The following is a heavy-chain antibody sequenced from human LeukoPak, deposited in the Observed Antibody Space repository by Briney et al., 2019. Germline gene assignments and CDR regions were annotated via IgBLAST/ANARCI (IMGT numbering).Heavy chain of an antibody. V-gene: IGHV1-8*03. CDR2: MNPNSGNT. J-gene: IGHJ6*03. D-gene: IGHD2-2*02. CDR1: GYTFSSYG. Sequence: ASVKVSCKASGYTFSSYGISWMRQAPGQGLEWMGWMNPNSGNTGYAQKFQGRVTITRNTSISTAYMELSSLRSEDTAVYYCARVMKGYQLLYDYYYYYMDVWGKGTTVTVSS. CDR3: ARVMKGYQLLYDYYYYYMDV.